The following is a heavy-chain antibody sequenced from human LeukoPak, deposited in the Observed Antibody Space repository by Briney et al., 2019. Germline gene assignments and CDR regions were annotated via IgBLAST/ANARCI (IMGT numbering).Heavy chain of an antibody. V-gene: IGHV3-48*01. Sequence: PGGSLRLSCAASGFTFSDYSMNWVRQAPGKGLEWVSYISSSSSTIYYADSVKGRFIISRDNAKNSLYLQMNSLRAEDTAVYYCARVPSYSGSYYTPFDYWGQGTLVTVSS. D-gene: IGHD1-26*01. J-gene: IGHJ4*02. CDR3: ARVPSYSGSYYTPFDY. CDR1: GFTFSDYS. CDR2: ISSSSSTI.